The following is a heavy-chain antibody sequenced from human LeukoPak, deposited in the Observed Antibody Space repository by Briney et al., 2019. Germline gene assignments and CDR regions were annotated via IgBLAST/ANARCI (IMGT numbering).Heavy chain of an antibody. Sequence: SETLSLTCTVSGGSISSDVHYWSWVRQPPGKGLEWIGHIFYTGSTNYSPFLKSRVTILVDTSKNQFSLKLKSVTAADTAVYYCARVSNEFWSGPDDAFDIWGQGTMVTVSS. CDR2: IFYTGST. CDR1: GGSISSDVHY. J-gene: IGHJ3*02. V-gene: IGHV4-61*08. D-gene: IGHD3-3*01. CDR3: ARVSNEFWSGPDDAFDI.